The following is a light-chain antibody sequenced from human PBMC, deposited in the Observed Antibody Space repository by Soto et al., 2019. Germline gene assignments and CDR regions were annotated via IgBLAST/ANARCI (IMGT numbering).Light chain of an antibody. Sequence: ETVLTQSPGTLSLSPGERATLSCRASQSVTSSSLAWYQQRPGQAPRLLIYGTSSRATGIPDRFSGSGSGTVFTLTISRLEPEDFAVYCCQRYGSSPLITFGQGTRLEI. CDR2: GTS. CDR3: QRYGSSPLIT. CDR1: QSVTSSS. V-gene: IGKV3-20*01. J-gene: IGKJ5*01.